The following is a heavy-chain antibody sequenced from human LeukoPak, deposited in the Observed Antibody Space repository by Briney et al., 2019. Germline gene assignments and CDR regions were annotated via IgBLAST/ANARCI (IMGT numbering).Heavy chain of an antibody. D-gene: IGHD3-10*01. J-gene: IGHJ4*02. V-gene: IGHV5-51*01. CDR1: GYSFTSYW. Sequence: GESLKISCKGSGYSFTSYWIGWVRQMPGKGLEWMGIIYPGDSDTRYSPSFQGQVTISADKSISTAYLQWSSLKASDTAMYYCARLPITMVRGVIIPGEGDYWGQGTLVTVSS. CDR2: IYPGDSDT. CDR3: ARLPITMVRGVIIPGEGDY.